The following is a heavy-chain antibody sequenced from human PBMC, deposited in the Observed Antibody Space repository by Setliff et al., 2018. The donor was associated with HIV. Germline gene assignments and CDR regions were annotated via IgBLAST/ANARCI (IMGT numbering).Heavy chain of an antibody. CDR3: AKTTPSSIRSPYYYYMDV. CDR1: GFSFNNAW. J-gene: IGHJ6*03. V-gene: IGHV3-48*01. Sequence: PGESLKISCAASGFSFNNAWMNWVRQAPGKGLEWVSYLGKSNSRMTYAGSVKGRFTISRDNSKNTLYLQMNSLRAEDTAVYYCAKTTPSSIRSPYYYYMDVWGKGTTVTVSS. D-gene: IGHD6-13*01. CDR2: LGKSNSRM.